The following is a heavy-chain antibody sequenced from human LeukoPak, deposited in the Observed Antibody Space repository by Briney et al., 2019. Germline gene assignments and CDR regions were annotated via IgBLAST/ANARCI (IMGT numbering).Heavy chain of an antibody. CDR3: ARGPGDYVREPSFDY. V-gene: IGHV4-61*08. CDR1: GGSISSGGYS. CDR2: IYYSGST. Sequence: SETLSLTCAVSGGSISSGGYSWSWIRQPPGKGLEWIGYIYYSGSTNYNPSLKSRVTISVDTSKNQFSLKLSSVTAADTAVYYCARGPGDYVREPSFDYWGQGTLVTVSS. J-gene: IGHJ4*02. D-gene: IGHD4-17*01.